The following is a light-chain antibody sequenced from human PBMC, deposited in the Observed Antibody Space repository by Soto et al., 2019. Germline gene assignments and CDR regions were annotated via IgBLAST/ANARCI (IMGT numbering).Light chain of an antibody. CDR2: GAS. Sequence: EIVMTQSPATLSVYPGERATLSCRASQSVSSNLAWYQQKPGQAPRLLIYGASTRATGIPARFSGSGSGTEFTLTISSLQSEDFAVYYCQQYNNWPPGTFGGGTKVDIK. J-gene: IGKJ4*01. CDR3: QQYNNWPPGT. CDR1: QSVSSN. V-gene: IGKV3-15*01.